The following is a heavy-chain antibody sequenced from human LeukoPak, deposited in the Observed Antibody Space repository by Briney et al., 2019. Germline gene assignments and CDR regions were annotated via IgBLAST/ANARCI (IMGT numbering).Heavy chain of an antibody. V-gene: IGHV4-30-4*01. D-gene: IGHD3-10*01. CDR3: ARVPGSWYFDL. CDR1: GGSISSGDYY. Sequence: SETLSLTCTVSGGSISSGDYYWSWIRQPPGKGLEWIGYIYYSGSTYYNPSLKSRVTISVDTSKNQFSLKLSSVTAADTAVYYCARVPGSWYFDLWGRGTLVTVSS. CDR2: IYYSGST. J-gene: IGHJ2*01.